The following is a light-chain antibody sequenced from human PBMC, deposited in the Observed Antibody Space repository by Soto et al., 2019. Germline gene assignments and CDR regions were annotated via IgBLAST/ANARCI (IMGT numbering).Light chain of an antibody. CDR1: KIGSKI. CDR2: DAT. J-gene: IGLJ3*02. CDR3: QVWVLAADFFV. Sequence: SYEPTQPPSVPVAPGQTTKITPGGDKIGSKIVHWYKQRPGQAPVAVVIDATDRPSGIPHLIPAPKPGDTATLTIRRVGAGDEADYYCQVWVLAADFFVFGSGTKVAV. V-gene: IGLV3-21*02.